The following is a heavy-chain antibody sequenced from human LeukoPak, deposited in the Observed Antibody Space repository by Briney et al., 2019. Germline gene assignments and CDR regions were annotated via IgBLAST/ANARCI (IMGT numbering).Heavy chain of an antibody. CDR2: ISSSSSYI. CDR3: ARAETWELLPFDY. D-gene: IGHD1-26*01. V-gene: IGHV3-21*01. Sequence: PGGSLRLSCAASGFTFSSYSMNWVRQAPGKGLGWVSSISSSSSYIYYADSVKGRFTISRDNAKNSLYLQMNSLRDEDTAVYYCARAETWELLPFDYWGQGTLVTVSS. CDR1: GFTFSSYS. J-gene: IGHJ4*02.